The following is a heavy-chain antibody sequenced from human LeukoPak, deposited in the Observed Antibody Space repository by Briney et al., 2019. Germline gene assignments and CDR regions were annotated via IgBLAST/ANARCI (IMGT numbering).Heavy chain of an antibody. CDR3: ARVTGLYYFDY. J-gene: IGHJ4*02. CDR2: INHSGST. V-gene: IGHV4-39*07. Sequence: SETLSLTCTVSGGSISSSSYYWSWIHQPPGKGLEWIGEINHSGSTNYNPSLKSRVTISVDTSKNQFSLKLTSVTAADTALYYCARVTGLYYFDYWGQGTLVTVSS. D-gene: IGHD2-8*02. CDR1: GGSISSSSYY.